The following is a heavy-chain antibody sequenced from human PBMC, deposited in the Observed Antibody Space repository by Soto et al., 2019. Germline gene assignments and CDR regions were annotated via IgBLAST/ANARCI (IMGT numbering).Heavy chain of an antibody. J-gene: IGHJ4*02. CDR1: GFSVTNNY. CDR2: IDIGGNT. Sequence: EVQVVESGGGLVQPGGSLRLSCAASGFSVTNNYMNWVRQAPGKGLEWVSIIDIGGNTYYADSVKDRFTICRDNSRNTLYLHRDSLRAEDTAVYYCARGRGSTGYLGREHYFDYWGQGTLVTVSP. D-gene: IGHD2-2*01. V-gene: IGHV3-66*01. CDR3: ARGRGSTGYLGREHYFDY.